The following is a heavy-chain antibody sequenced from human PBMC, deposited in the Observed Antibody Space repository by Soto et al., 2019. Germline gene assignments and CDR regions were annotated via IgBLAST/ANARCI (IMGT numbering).Heavy chain of an antibody. CDR3: ARVHSSSHLYNWFDP. CDR1: GYTFTSYG. D-gene: IGHD6-13*01. J-gene: IGHJ5*02. CDR2: ISAYNGNT. Sequence: QVQLVQSGAEVKKPGASVKVSCKASGYTFTSYGISWVRQAPGQGLEWMGWISAYNGNTNNPQKLEGRDTMTTDTYTSTAYMELRSLRSDDTAVYYCARVHSSSHLYNWFDPWGQGTLVTVSS. V-gene: IGHV1-18*01.